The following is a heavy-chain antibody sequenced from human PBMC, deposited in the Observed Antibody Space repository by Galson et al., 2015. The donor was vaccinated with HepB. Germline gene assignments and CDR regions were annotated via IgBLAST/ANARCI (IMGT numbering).Heavy chain of an antibody. J-gene: IGHJ3*02. V-gene: IGHV3-30-3*01. CDR1: GLTFNDYA. D-gene: IGHD1-14*01. Sequence: SLRLSCAASGLTFNDYAVHWVRQAPGKGLECLAFISYNGVDTYCADSVRGRFTVSSDNSRNTVYLQMNSLRPEDTAVYYCARERGAGKTKDDAFDIWGQGTMVTVSS. CDR2: ISYNGVDT. CDR3: ARERGAGKTKDDAFDI.